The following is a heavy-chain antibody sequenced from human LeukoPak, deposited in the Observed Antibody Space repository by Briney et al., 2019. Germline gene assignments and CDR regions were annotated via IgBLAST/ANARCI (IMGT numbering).Heavy chain of an antibody. CDR1: GFTFSSYS. D-gene: IGHD6-13*01. J-gene: IGHJ4*02. V-gene: IGHV3-21*01. Sequence: GGSQRLSCAASGFTFSSYSMNWVRQAPGKGLEWVSSISSSSSYIYYADSVKGRFTISRDNAKNSLYLQMNSLRAEDTAVYYCARDSAAGTIDYWGQGTLVTVSS. CDR3: ARDSAAGTIDY. CDR2: ISSSSSYI.